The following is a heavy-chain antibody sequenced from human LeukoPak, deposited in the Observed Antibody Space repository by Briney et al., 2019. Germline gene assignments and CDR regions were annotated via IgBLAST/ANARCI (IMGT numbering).Heavy chain of an antibody. CDR1: GHTFTSSD. D-gene: IGHD6-13*01. Sequence: ASVTVSCKASGHTFTSSDINWVRQAPGQGLEWMGWMNPNTDKTGYARNFQGRVTMTKDISISTAYMEVSSLTYEDTAIYYCSRGRPGLASSGIYDFWGQGTLITVSS. V-gene: IGHV1-8*01. CDR2: MNPNTDKT. CDR3: SRGRPGLASSGIYDF. J-gene: IGHJ4*02.